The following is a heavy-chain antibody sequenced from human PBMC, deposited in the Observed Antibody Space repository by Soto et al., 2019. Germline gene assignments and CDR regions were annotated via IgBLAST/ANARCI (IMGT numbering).Heavy chain of an antibody. D-gene: IGHD6-13*01. CDR3: ARSSHKESWFDP. J-gene: IGHJ5*02. Sequence: XATLSLTCTVSKGSISNFYWNWIRQSAGKGLEWIGRIHGSGSATYNPSLRSRVTMSVDTSKNQFSLKVNSVTGADTAVYYCARSSHKESWFDPWGQGTLVTVSS. V-gene: IGHV4-4*07. CDR1: KGSISNFY. CDR2: IHGSGSA.